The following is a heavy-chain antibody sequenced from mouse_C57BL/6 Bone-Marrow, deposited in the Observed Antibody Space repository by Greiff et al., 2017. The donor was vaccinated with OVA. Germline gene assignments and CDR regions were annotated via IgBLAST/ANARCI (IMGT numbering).Heavy chain of an antibody. CDR1: GFTFSDYG. CDR3: ARLGYDYDGVFFAY. J-gene: IGHJ3*01. Sequence: EVKVEESGGGLVQPGGSLKLSCAASGFTFSDYGMAWVRQAPRKGPEWVAFISNLAYSIYYADTVTGRFTISRENAKNTLYLEMSSLRSEDTAMYYCARLGYDYDGVFFAYWGQGTLVTVPA. CDR2: ISNLAYSI. V-gene: IGHV5-15*01. D-gene: IGHD2-4*01.